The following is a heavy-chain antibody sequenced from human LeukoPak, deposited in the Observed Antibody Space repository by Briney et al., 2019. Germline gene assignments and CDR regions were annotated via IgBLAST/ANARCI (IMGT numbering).Heavy chain of an antibody. CDR1: GFTFDDYA. J-gene: IGHJ6*02. D-gene: IGHD3-3*01. CDR2: ISWNSGSI. V-gene: IGHV3-9*01. CDR3: AKGGSIDRYYDFWSGYKEVGMDV. Sequence: GGSLRLSCAASGFTFDDYAMHWVRQAPGKGLEWVSGISWNSGSIGYADSVKGRFTISRDNAKNSLYPQMNSLRAEDTALYYCAKGGSIDRYYDFWSGYKEVGMDVWGQGTTVTVSS.